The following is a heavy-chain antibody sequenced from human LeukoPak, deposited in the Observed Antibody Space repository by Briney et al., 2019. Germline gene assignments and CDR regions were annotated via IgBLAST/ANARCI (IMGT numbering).Heavy chain of an antibody. J-gene: IGHJ4*02. CDR3: ARTGGASGGL. Sequence: SETLSLTCTVSGGSIRSYYWTWIRQPPGKGLEWIGYRHYTGSTRYKPSFKSRVSISVETSKNQFSLKLSSVTAADAATYFCARTGGASGGLWGQGTLVTVSS. CDR1: GGSIRSYY. V-gene: IGHV4-59*08. D-gene: IGHD2-21*01. CDR2: RHYTGST.